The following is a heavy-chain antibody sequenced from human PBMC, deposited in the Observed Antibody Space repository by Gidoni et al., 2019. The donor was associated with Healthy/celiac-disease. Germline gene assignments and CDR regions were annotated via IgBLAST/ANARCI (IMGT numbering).Heavy chain of an antibody. V-gene: IGHV4-61*01. CDR2: IYYSGST. CDR1: GGSVSSGSYY. J-gene: IGHJ5*02. Sequence: QVQLQESGPGLVKPSETLSLTCTVSGGSVSSGSYYWSWIRQPPGKGLEWIGYIYYSGSTNYTPSLKSRVTISVDTSKNQFSLKLSSVTAADTAVYYCARDGSYCSGGSCYARFDPWGQGTLVTVSS. D-gene: IGHD2-15*01. CDR3: ARDGSYCSGGSCYARFDP.